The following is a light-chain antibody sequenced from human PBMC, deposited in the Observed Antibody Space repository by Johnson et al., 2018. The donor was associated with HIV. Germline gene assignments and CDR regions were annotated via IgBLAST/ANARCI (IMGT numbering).Light chain of an antibody. CDR3: GTWDSSLSASYV. J-gene: IGLJ1*01. CDR2: DNN. CDR1: SSNIGNNY. V-gene: IGLV1-51*01. Sequence: QSVLTQPPSVSAAPGQKVTISCSGSSSNIGNNYVSWYQQLPGTAPKLLIYDNNKRPSGIPDRFSGSKYGTSATLGITGLQTGDEADYYCGTWDSSLSASYVFVTGTKVTVL.